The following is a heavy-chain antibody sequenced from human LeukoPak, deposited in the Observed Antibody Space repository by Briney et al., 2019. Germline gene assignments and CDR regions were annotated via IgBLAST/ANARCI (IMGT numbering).Heavy chain of an antibody. CDR1: GFTFSSYW. Sequence: GGSLRLSCAASGFTFSSYWMSWVRQAPGKGLEWVANIKEDGSEKYHVDSVKGRFTISRDNAKNSLYLQMNSLRAEDTAVYYCARAGVLWFGESKFDYWGQGTQVTVSS. V-gene: IGHV3-7*03. D-gene: IGHD3-10*01. CDR3: ARAGVLWFGESKFDY. J-gene: IGHJ4*02. CDR2: IKEDGSEK.